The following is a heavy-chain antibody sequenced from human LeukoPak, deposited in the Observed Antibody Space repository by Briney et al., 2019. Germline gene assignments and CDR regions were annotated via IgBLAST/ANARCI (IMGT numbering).Heavy chain of an antibody. CDR2: ISSSSSTI. D-gene: IGHD1-26*01. Sequence: RGSLRLSCAASGFTFSSYSMNWVRQAPGKGLEWVSYISSSSSTIYYADSVKGRFTISRDNAKNSLYLQMNSLRAEDTAVYYCARRGSYVIDYWGQGTLVTVSS. CDR1: GFTFSSYS. V-gene: IGHV3-48*01. CDR3: ARRGSYVIDY. J-gene: IGHJ4*02.